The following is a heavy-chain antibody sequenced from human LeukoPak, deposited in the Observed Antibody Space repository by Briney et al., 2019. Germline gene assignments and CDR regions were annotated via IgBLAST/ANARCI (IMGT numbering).Heavy chain of an antibody. CDR3: ARDRSLAGTIDY. D-gene: IGHD6-19*01. J-gene: IGHJ4*02. CDR1: GFSFSSYS. Sequence: GGSLRLSCEASGFSFSSYSMNWVRQAPGKALEWVASISSSSTFISYADSVKGRFTISRDNAKNSLYLQMNSLTAEDTAVYYCARDRSLAGTIDYWGQGTLVTVSS. CDR2: ISSSSTFI. V-gene: IGHV3-21*01.